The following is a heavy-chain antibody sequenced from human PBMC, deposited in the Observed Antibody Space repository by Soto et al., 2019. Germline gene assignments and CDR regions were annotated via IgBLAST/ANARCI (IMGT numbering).Heavy chain of an antibody. J-gene: IGHJ4*02. Sequence: QVELQQWGPGLVKPSETLSLTCTIHDGSFIGYFWSWIRQSPEKGLEWIGEINHSGRTSYNLSLRSRVTISGDTATNQFSLKLTSVTAADTAVYYCARGYVRATAYFDAWGQGSPVIVSS. CDR3: ARGYVRATAYFDA. D-gene: IGHD2-21*02. CDR2: INHSGRT. CDR1: DGSFIGYF. V-gene: IGHV4-34*01.